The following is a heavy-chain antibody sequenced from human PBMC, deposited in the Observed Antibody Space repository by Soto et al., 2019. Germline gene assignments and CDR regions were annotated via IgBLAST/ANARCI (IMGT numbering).Heavy chain of an antibody. J-gene: IGHJ6*02. D-gene: IGHD3-16*01. CDR2: IYHSGNP. CDR3: ARVRMGFNRESWSYWYNGMDV. Sequence: QVQLQQWGAGLLKPSETLSLTCAGNGGSFNDDYWAWIRQPPGKGLEWIGEIYHSGNPYYNPSLESRVIMSVDTSKEQFSLRLNSVTAADTAMYYCARVRMGFNRESWSYWYNGMDVWGQGTTVTVS. V-gene: IGHV4-34*02. CDR1: GGSFNDDY.